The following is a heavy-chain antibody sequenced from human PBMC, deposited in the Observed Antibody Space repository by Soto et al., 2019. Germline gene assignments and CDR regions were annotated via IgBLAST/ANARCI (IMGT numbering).Heavy chain of an antibody. J-gene: IGHJ4*02. CDR1: GGSFSGYY. D-gene: IGHD3-16*01. V-gene: IGHV4-34*01. Sequence: PSETLSLTCAVYGGSFSGYYWSWIRQPPGKGLEWIGEINHSGSTNYNPSLKSRVTIPVDTSKNQFSLKLSSVTAADTAVYYCARGRDWGGSRTGDFDYWGQGTLVTVSS. CDR2: INHSGST. CDR3: ARGRDWGGSRTGDFDY.